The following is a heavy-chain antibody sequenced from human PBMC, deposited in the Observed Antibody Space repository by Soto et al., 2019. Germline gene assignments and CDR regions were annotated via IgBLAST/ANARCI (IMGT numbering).Heavy chain of an antibody. CDR1: GGSFSGYY. CDR2: INHSGST. D-gene: IGHD2-15*01. V-gene: IGHV4-34*01. Sequence: SETLSLTCAVYGGSFSGYYWSWIRQPPGKGLEWIGEINHSGSTNYNPSLKSRVTISVDTSKNQFSLKLSSVTAADTAVYYCARGLGYCSGGSCYNWFDPWGQGTLVTVSS. CDR3: ARGLGYCSGGSCYNWFDP. J-gene: IGHJ5*02.